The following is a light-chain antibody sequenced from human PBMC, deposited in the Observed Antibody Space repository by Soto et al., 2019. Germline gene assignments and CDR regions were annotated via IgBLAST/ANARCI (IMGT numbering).Light chain of an antibody. CDR3: QQYNSFPFT. CDR2: KAS. V-gene: IGKV1-5*03. Sequence: DIQMTQSPSTLSASVGDRVTITCRASQSIGSWLAWYQQKPGKAPKLLIYKASSVESGVPSSFSGSGSGTEFTLTISSLQPDDFATYYCQQYNSFPFTFGPGTKVDMK. CDR1: QSIGSW. J-gene: IGKJ3*01.